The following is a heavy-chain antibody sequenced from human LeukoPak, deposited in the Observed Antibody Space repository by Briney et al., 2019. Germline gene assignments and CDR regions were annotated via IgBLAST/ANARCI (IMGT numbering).Heavy chain of an antibody. J-gene: IGHJ4*02. V-gene: IGHV3-30*04. CDR3: ARESFPAFDY. CDR1: GFTFSSYA. D-gene: IGHD3-10*01. CDR2: ISYDGSNK. Sequence: GGSLRLSCAASGFTFSSYAMRWVRQAPGKGLERVAVISYDGSNKYYADSVKGRFTISRDNSKNTLYLQMNSLRAEDTAVYYCARESFPAFDYWGQGTLVTVSS.